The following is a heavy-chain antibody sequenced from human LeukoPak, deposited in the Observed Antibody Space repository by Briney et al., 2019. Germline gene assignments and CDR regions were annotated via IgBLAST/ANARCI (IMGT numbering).Heavy chain of an antibody. CDR2: INPDGGGT. CDR3: ARGPPEYCSGGTCYSGRNWFDP. CDR1: GYTFTDYC. V-gene: IGHV1-2*02. J-gene: IGHJ5*02. D-gene: IGHD2-15*01. Sequence: ASVKVSCKTSGYTFTDYCIHWVRQAPGQGLEWMGWINPDGGGTHYAQKFQGRVTMTRDTSVSTAYMALSRLRSDDTAVYYCARGPPEYCSGGTCYSGRNWFDPWGQGTLVTVSS.